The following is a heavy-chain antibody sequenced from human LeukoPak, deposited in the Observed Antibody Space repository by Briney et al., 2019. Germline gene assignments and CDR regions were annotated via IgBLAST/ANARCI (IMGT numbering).Heavy chain of an antibody. J-gene: IGHJ4*02. Sequence: GGSLRLSCTASVFSDSTYSMAWVRQAPGKGLQWVSTITSSGTDTFYADSVKGGFTISRDDSKNTLYLQLNSLRAEDTAVYYCAMNSGSYGVSWGQGTLVTVSS. CDR1: VFSDSTYS. V-gene: IGHV3-23*01. CDR2: ITSSGTDT. CDR3: AMNSGSYGVS. D-gene: IGHD6-19*01.